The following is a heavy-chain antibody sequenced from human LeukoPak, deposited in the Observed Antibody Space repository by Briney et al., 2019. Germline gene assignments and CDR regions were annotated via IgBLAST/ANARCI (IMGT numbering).Heavy chain of an antibody. CDR2: IDTNTGNP. CDR1: GYTFTKYA. J-gene: IGHJ4*02. Sequence: ASVKVSCKGSGYTFTKYAISWVRQAPGQGLEYMGWIDTNTGNPTYAQGFTGRFVFSLDTSVSTAYLQISSLRAEDSAIYFCANCYDSSGFFAYWGQGTLVTVSS. CDR3: ANCYDSSGFFAY. V-gene: IGHV7-4-1*02. D-gene: IGHD3-22*01.